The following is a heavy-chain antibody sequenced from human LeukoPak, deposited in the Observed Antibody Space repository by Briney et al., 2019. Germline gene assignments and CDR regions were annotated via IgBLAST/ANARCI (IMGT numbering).Heavy chain of an antibody. CDR1: GLSLSTSGVG. Sequence: ESGPTLVKPTQTLTLTCTFSGLSLSTSGVGVGWIRQPPGKALEWLALIYWNDDKRYSPSLKSRLTITKDTSKNQVVLTMTNMDPVDTATYYCAHSTTYYDFWSGYERYFDLWGRGTLVTVSS. D-gene: IGHD3-3*01. J-gene: IGHJ2*01. CDR2: IYWNDDK. CDR3: AHSTTYYDFWSGYERYFDL. V-gene: IGHV2-5*01.